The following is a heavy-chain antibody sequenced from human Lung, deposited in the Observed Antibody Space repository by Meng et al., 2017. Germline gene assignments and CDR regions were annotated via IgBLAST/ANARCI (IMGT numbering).Heavy chain of an antibody. CDR1: GASFSHYY. CDR2: INHSGST. D-gene: IGHD6-19*01. Sequence: QVQLQQWVAGLLRPSETLSLTCAVYGASFSHYYWSCIRQSPGKGLEWIGEINHSGSTNYNPSLKSRVTLSVDTSKNQFSLRLTSVTAADTAVYYCARMAAGVAGERRFDYWGQGTLVTVSS. V-gene: IGHV4-34*01. J-gene: IGHJ4*02. CDR3: ARMAAGVAGERRFDY.